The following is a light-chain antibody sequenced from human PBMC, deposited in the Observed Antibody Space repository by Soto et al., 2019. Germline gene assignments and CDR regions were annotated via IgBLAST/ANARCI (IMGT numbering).Light chain of an antibody. CDR3: QKYNGTPRT. J-gene: IGKJ1*01. CDR1: QDISGH. V-gene: IGKV1-27*01. Sequence: DIQVTPSPSSLSASVGDRVTITCRASQDISGHLAWYQQKPGKVPKLLIYEASTLQSGVPSRFSASGSGTDFTLTISSLQPEDVATYYCQKYNGTPRTFGQGTKVELK. CDR2: EAS.